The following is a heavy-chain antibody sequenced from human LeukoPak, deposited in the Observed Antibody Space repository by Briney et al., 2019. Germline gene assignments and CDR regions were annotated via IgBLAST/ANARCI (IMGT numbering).Heavy chain of an antibody. CDR1: GFTFRIYA. D-gene: IGHD1-1*01. V-gene: IGHV3-23*01. CDR3: AREGTVGYYFDY. Sequence: PGGSLRLSCAGSGFTFRIYAMSWVRQAPGKGLEWVSAISGSGGSTYYADSVKGRFTISRDNSKNTLYLQMNSLRAEDTAVYYCAREGTVGYYFDYWGQGTLVTVSS. CDR2: ISGSGGST. J-gene: IGHJ4*02.